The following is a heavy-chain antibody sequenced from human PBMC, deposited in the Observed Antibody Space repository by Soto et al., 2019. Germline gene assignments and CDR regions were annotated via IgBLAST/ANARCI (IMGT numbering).Heavy chain of an antibody. J-gene: IGHJ4*02. CDR1: GFTFSSYG. D-gene: IGHD2-15*01. CDR2: ISYDGSNK. Sequence: QVQLVESGGGVVQPGRSLRLSCAASGFTFSSYGMHWVRQAPGKGLEWVAVISYDGSNKYYADSVKGRFTISRDNSKNTLYLQMNSLRAEDMAVYYCAKVAVAATYYFDYWGQGTLVTVSS. CDR3: AKVAVAATYYFDY. V-gene: IGHV3-30*18.